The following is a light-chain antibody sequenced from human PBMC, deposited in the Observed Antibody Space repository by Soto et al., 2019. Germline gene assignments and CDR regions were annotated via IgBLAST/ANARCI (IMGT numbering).Light chain of an antibody. Sequence: DIQMTHSPSSLSASVGDRVTITCQASQDISNYLNWYQQKPGKATNLLIYDASNLETGVPSGFSGGGSGTHFTFTISSLQPEDIATYYCQQYDNLPPTWTFGQGTKVDIK. CDR2: DAS. CDR1: QDISNY. J-gene: IGKJ1*01. V-gene: IGKV1-33*01. CDR3: QQYDNLPPTWT.